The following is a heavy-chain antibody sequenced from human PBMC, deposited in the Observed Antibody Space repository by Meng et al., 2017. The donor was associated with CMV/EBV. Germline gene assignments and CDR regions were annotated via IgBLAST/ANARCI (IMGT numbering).Heavy chain of an antibody. J-gene: IGHJ4*02. CDR2: IYYSGST. D-gene: IGHD3-10*01. CDR1: GGSISSTSTD. CDR3: ARNPNERYY. Sequence: LHLQESAPGLVKPSGRPFPTFTVSGGSISSTSTDWGWIRQPQGKGLGWFGSIYYSGSTYYTPSLKSRDTISVDTSKNQFSLKLRSVTGVETAVYYCARNPNERYYRGQGALVTVSS. V-gene: IGHV4-39*07.